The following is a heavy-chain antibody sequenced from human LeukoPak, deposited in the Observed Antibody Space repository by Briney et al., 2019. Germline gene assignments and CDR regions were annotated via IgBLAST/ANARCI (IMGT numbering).Heavy chain of an antibody. Sequence: GESMKISCKGSGYSFTTYWIGWVRQMLGKGLEWMGIIYPDDSDTRYSPSFQGQVTISADKSISTAYLQWSSLKASDTAMYYCARLRCSGGGCYSPFDYWGQGILVTVSS. CDR1: GYSFTTYW. J-gene: IGHJ4*02. D-gene: IGHD2-15*01. CDR3: ARLRCSGGGCYSPFDY. V-gene: IGHV5-51*01. CDR2: IYPDDSDT.